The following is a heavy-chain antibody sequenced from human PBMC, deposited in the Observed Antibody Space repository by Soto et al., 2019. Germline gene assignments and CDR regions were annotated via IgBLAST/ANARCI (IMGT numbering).Heavy chain of an antibody. J-gene: IGHJ5*02. Sequence: SETLSLTCTVSGGSISSGGYYWSWIRQHPGKGLEWIGYIYYSGSTYYNPSLKSRVTISVDTSKNQFSLKLSSVTAADTAVYYCARTRNDYGDAWFDPWGQGTLVTVSS. CDR1: GGSISSGGYY. CDR3: ARTRNDYGDAWFDP. D-gene: IGHD4-17*01. CDR2: IYYSGST. V-gene: IGHV4-31*03.